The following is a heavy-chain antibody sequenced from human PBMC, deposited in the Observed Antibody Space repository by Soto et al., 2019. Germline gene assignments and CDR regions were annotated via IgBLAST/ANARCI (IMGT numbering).Heavy chain of an antibody. Sequence: GGSLRLSCAASGLTFDEYAMHWVRQPPGKCLELVSIISWDGSNRYYADSVQGRFTISRDNSKYSLDLEMNSLRPEDTALYYFAKDIRRGQTKNYDFWTGHDHWGQGPLDTVYS. CDR3: AKDIRRGQTKNYDFWTGHDH. J-gene: IGHJ5*02. D-gene: IGHD3-3*01. CDR2: ISWDGSNR. V-gene: IGHV3-43D*04. CDR1: GLTFDEYA.